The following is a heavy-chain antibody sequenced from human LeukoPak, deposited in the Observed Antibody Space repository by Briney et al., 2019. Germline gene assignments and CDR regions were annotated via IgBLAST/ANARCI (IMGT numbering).Heavy chain of an antibody. D-gene: IGHD6-19*01. V-gene: IGHV1-18*01. CDR3: AREGSNAVAQEYYFDY. J-gene: IGHJ4*02. CDR2: ISAYNGNT. CDR1: GYTFTSYA. Sequence: GASVKVSCKASGYTFTSYAMNWVRQAPGQGLEWMGWISAYNGNTNYAQKLQGRVTMTTDTSTSTAYMELRSLRSDDTAVYYCAREGSNAVAQEYYFDYWGQGTLVTVSS.